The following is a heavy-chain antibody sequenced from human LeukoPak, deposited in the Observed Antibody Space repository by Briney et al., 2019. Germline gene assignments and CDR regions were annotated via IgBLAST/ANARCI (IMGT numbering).Heavy chain of an antibody. CDR2: INPNSGGT. CDR3: ASTLAAGTSYFDY. Sequence: GASVKVSCKASGYTFTSYGISWVRQAPGQGLEWMGWINPNSGGTYYAQKFQGRGTMTRDTSISTAYMELSRLTSDDTAVYYCASTLAAGTSYFDYWGQGTLVTVSS. CDR1: GYTFTSYG. V-gene: IGHV1-2*02. D-gene: IGHD6-13*01. J-gene: IGHJ4*02.